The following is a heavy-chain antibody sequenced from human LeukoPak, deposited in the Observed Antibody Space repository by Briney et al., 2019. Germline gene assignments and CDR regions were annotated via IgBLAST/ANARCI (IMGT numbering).Heavy chain of an antibody. CDR2: ISYDGSNK. Sequence: GGSLRLSCAASGFTFSSYAMSWVRQAPGKGLEWVAVISYDGSNKYYADSVKGRFTISRDNSKNTLYLQMNSLRAEDTAVYYCARDRVQYSGYDCLDYWGQGTLVTVSS. CDR3: ARDRVQYSGYDCLDY. V-gene: IGHV3-30-3*01. CDR1: GFTFSSYA. J-gene: IGHJ4*02. D-gene: IGHD5-12*01.